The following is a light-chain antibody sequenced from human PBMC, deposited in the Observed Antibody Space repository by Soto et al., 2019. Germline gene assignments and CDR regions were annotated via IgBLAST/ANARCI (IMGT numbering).Light chain of an antibody. CDR1: QGIRND. CDR2: AAS. CDR3: QQSNSITWT. Sequence: IQMTQSPSPLFSPVGDRVCITCRASQGIRNDLGWYQQKPGKAPKLLIYAASSLQSGVPSRFSGSGSETDFTLTISSLQPEDFATYSCQQSNSITWTFGQGTKVDIK. V-gene: IGKV1-39*01. J-gene: IGKJ1*01.